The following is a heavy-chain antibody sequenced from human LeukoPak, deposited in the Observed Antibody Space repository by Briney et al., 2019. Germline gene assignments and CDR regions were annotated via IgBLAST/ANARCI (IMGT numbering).Heavy chain of an antibody. CDR2: MNPNSGNT. Sequence: ASVEVSCKASGYTFTSYDINWVRQATGQGLEWMGWMNPNSGNTGYAQKFQGRVTITRNTSISTAYMELSSLRSEDTAVYYCARVLPRRVARPYYYYMDVWGKGTTVTVSS. CDR3: ARVLPRRVARPYYYYMDV. J-gene: IGHJ6*03. V-gene: IGHV1-8*03. D-gene: IGHD2/OR15-2a*01. CDR1: GYTFTSYD.